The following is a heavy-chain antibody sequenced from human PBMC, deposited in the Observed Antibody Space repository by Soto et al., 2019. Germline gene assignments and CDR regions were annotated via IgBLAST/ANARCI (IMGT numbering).Heavy chain of an antibody. V-gene: IGHV3-66*01. CDR3: ARGRGRTGYPRREHYFDY. J-gene: IGHJ4*02. CDR1: GFSVTNNY. D-gene: IGHD3-16*02. Sequence: EVQVVESGGGLDQPGGSLRLSCAASGFSVTNNYMNWVRQAPGKGLEWVSIIDIGGNTYYADSVKDRFTISRDNSRNTLYLHMDSLRAEDTAVYYCARGRGRTGYPRREHYFDYWGQGTLVTVSP. CDR2: IDIGGNT.